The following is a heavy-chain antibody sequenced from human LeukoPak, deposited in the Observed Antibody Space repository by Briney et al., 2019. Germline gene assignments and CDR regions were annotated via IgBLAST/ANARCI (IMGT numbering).Heavy chain of an antibody. Sequence: PGGSLRLSCAASGFTFSSNWMGWVRQAPGKGLEWVANINEAGNEKYYGDSVTGRFTIARDYANKLLDLQMNSLRGDDSAVYYCVRDDGSLIGRDWGQGTMVTVSS. J-gene: IGHJ3*01. D-gene: IGHD2/OR15-2a*01. CDR3: VRDDGSLIGRD. V-gene: IGHV3-7*01. CDR2: INEAGNEK. CDR1: GFTFSSNW.